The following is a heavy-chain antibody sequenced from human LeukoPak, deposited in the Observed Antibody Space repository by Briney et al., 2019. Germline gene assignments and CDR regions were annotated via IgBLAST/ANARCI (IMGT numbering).Heavy chain of an antibody. D-gene: IGHD3-22*01. V-gene: IGHV3-23*01. CDR3: AQESRITMIVVVIPRFDY. CDR1: GFTFSRYA. J-gene: IGHJ4*02. Sequence: GGSLRLSCAASGFTFSRYAMSWVRQAPGKGLERVSAISGSGGSTYYADSVKGLFTISRENSTNTLYPQMTSLRAEDAAVYYCAQESRITMIVVVIPRFDYWGQGTLVTVSS. CDR2: ISGSGGST.